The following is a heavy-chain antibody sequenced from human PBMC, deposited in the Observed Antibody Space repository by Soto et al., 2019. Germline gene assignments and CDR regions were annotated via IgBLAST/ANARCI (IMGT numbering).Heavy chain of an antibody. CDR3: ARGADTYYYDSSGYYRLDY. CDR2: IFPIFGTA. D-gene: IGHD3-22*01. J-gene: IGHJ4*02. Sequence: QVQLVQSGAEVKKPGSSVKVSCKASGGTFSSYAISWVRQAPGQGLEWMGGIFPIFGTANYAQKFQGRVKITADESTRTAYMELSSLRSEDTAVYYCARGADTYYYDSSGYYRLDYWGQGTLVTVSS. V-gene: IGHV1-69*01. CDR1: GGTFSSYA.